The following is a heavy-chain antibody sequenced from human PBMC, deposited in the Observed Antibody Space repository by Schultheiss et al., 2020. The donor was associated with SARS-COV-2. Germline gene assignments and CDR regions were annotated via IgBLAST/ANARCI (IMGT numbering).Heavy chain of an antibody. V-gene: IGHV1-58*01. CDR2: IVVGSGNT. CDR1: GFTFTSSA. Sequence: SVKVSCKASGFTFTSSAVQWVRQARGQRLEWIGWIVVGSGNTNYAQKFQERVTITRDMSTSTAYMELSSLRSEDTAVYYCAAGDYYDSSGYYFPDYWGQGTLVTVSS. CDR3: AAGDYYDSSGYYFPDY. D-gene: IGHD3-22*01. J-gene: IGHJ4*02.